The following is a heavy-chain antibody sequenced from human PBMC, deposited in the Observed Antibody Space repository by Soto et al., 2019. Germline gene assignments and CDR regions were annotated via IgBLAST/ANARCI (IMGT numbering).Heavy chain of an antibody. D-gene: IGHD2-21*01. CDR3: ARVVGTWFDP. CDR2: INHSGST. J-gene: IGHJ5*02. CDR1: GGSFSGYY. V-gene: IGHV4-34*01. Sequence: PSETLSLTGAVYGGSFSGYYRSWIRQPPGKGLEWIGEINHSGSTNYNPSLKSRVTISVDTSKNQFSLKLSSVTAADTAVYYCARVVGTWFDPWGQGTLVTVSS.